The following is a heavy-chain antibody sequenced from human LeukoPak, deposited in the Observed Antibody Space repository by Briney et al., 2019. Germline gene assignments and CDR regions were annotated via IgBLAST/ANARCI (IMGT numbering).Heavy chain of an antibody. Sequence: GRSLRLSCTASGFTFGDYVMSWVRQDPGKGLEWVGFIRSKPYGGTTEYAASVKGRFIISRDDSKTIAYLQMNSLKSEDTAVYYCTTGSATGTGSGYWGQGTLVTVSS. D-gene: IGHD6-13*01. J-gene: IGHJ4*02. CDR1: GFTFGDYV. V-gene: IGHV3-49*04. CDR2: IRSKPYGGTT. CDR3: TTGSATGTGSGY.